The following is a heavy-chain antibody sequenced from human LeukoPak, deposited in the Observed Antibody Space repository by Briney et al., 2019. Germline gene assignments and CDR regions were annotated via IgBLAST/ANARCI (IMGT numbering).Heavy chain of an antibody. CDR1: GCTFNNYN. CDR2: ISSGSRTI. D-gene: IGHD3-9*01. CDR3: AKGFETSNYMDA. J-gene: IGHJ6*03. V-gene: IGHV3-48*01. Sequence: GGSLRLSCAASGCTFNNYNINWVRQAPGKGLEWVSYISSGSRTIHYADSVKGRFTISRDNANNSLYLQMNSLRAEDTAVYYCAKGFETSNYMDAWGKGTTVTVSS.